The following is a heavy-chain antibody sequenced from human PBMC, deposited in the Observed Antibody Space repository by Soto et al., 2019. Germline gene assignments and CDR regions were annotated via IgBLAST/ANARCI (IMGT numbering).Heavy chain of an antibody. CDR3: ARDAPGDSKLRYFDWSRMDYYYFYGMDV. J-gene: IGHJ6*02. Sequence: QVQLVESGGGVVQPGRSLRLSCAASGFTFSSYGMHWVRQAPGKGLEWVAVIWYDGSNKYYADSVKGRFTISRDNSKTTLSLQMNSLRAEDTAVYYCARDAPGDSKLRYFDWSRMDYYYFYGMDVWGQGTTVTVSS. CDR2: IWYDGSNK. V-gene: IGHV3-33*01. D-gene: IGHD3-9*01. CDR1: GFTFSSYG.